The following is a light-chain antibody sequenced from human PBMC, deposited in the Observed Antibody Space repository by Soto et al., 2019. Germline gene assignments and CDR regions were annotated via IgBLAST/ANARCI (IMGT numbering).Light chain of an antibody. Sequence: QSALTQPASVSGSPGQSITISCTGTSSDVGYNYVSWYQQHPGKAPKFMIYEVTNRPSGVSDRFSGSKSGNTASQTISGLQAEDEADYYCYSYTSSGTYVFGPGTKVTVL. J-gene: IGLJ1*01. V-gene: IGLV2-14*01. CDR2: EVT. CDR3: YSYTSSGTYV. CDR1: SSDVGYNY.